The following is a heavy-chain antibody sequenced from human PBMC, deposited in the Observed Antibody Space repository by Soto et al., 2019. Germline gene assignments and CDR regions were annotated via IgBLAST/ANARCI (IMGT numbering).Heavy chain of an antibody. V-gene: IGHV3-11*01. J-gene: IGHJ4*02. D-gene: IGHD3-3*01. Sequence: QVQLVESGGDLVKPGGSLRLSCAASGYTFSDYYMSWIRQAPGKGLEWISYIDTSGTKIYYADSVKGRFTITRDNAKKSLYLEMNSLRDEDTAVYYCASHYDMWSGYLSPVDYWGKGNLVTVSS. CDR3: ASHYDMWSGYLSPVDY. CDR2: IDTSGTKI. CDR1: GYTFSDYY.